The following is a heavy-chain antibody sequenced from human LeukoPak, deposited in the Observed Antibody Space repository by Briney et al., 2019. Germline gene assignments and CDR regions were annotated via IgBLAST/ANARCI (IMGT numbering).Heavy chain of an antibody. Sequence: GRSLRLSCAGSGFTVSTYWMNWVRQAPGKGLVWVSRINGDGSSTSYAESVKDRFTISRDNAKNTLYLQMNSLRAEDTAVYYCARAQTILAAAITFDIWGHGTVVTVSS. D-gene: IGHD2-2*02. CDR3: ARAQTILAAAITFDI. J-gene: IGHJ3*02. V-gene: IGHV3-74*01. CDR2: INGDGSST. CDR1: GFTVSTYW.